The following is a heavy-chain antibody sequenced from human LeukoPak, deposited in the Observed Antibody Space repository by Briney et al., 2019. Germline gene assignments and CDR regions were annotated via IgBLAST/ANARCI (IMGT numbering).Heavy chain of an antibody. Sequence: ASVKVSCKASGYTFTGYYMHWVRQAPGQGLEWMGWINPNSGGTNYAQKFQGRVTMTRDTSISTAYMELSSLRSEDTAVYYCAGPPLYSGYDLYYFDYWGQGTLVTVSS. CDR3: AGPPLYSGYDLYYFDY. CDR1: GYTFTGYY. V-gene: IGHV1-2*02. J-gene: IGHJ4*02. D-gene: IGHD5-12*01. CDR2: INPNSGGT.